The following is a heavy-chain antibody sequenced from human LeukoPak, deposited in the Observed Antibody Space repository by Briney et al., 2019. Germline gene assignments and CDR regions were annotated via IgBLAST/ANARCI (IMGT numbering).Heavy chain of an antibody. J-gene: IGHJ4*02. CDR1: GFTFSSYA. D-gene: IGHD3-22*01. CDR2: ISGSGGST. Sequence: GGSLRLSCAASGFTFSSYAMSWVRQAPGKGLEWVSAISGSGGSTYYADPVKGRFTISRDNSKNTLYLQMNSLRAEDTAVYYCAKDQRLYDSSGYYWGQGTLVTVSS. CDR3: AKDQRLYDSSGYY. V-gene: IGHV3-23*01.